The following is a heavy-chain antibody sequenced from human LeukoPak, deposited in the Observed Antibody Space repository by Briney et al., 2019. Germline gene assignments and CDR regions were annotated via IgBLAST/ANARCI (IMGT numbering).Heavy chain of an antibody. CDR1: GGSISSSSYY. V-gene: IGHV4-39*01. D-gene: IGHD6-6*01. J-gene: IGHJ4*02. Sequence: SETLSLTCTVSGGSISSSSYYWGWIRQPPGQGLEYIGSIYYSGSTYYNPSLKSRVTMAVDTSKNQFSLNLTSVTAADTAVYYCARAMSIAARLQTIFDYWGQGTLVTVSS. CDR2: IYYSGST. CDR3: ARAMSIAARLQTIFDY.